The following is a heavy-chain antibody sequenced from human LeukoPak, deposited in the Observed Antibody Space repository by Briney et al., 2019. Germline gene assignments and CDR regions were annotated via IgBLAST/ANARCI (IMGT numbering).Heavy chain of an antibody. CDR1: GFTFSSYA. J-gene: IGHJ5*02. V-gene: IGHV4-34*01. CDR3: ARGSAYGFDP. CDR2: INNSGRT. D-gene: IGHD3-10*01. Sequence: GSLRLSCAASGFTFSSYAMSWVRQAPGKGLEWIGEINNSGRTNYNPSVKSGVTISIDTSKNQFSLRLSSVTVADTAVYYCARGSAYGFDPWGQGTLVIVSS.